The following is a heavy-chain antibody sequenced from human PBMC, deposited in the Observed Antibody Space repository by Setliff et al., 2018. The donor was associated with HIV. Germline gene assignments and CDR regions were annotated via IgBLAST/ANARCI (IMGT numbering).Heavy chain of an antibody. V-gene: IGHV4-31*03. CDR1: GVSVGSGDYY. D-gene: IGHD6-6*01. CDR2: IFHSGDT. CDR3: ATRPRIAARPFDY. Sequence: PSETLSLTCSVSGVSVGSGDYYWHWIRQHPEKALEWIGYIFHSGDTYYNPSLKSRISMSVDTSKNQFSLELTSLTAADTAVYYCATRPRIAARPFDYGGQGMLVTVSS. J-gene: IGHJ4*02.